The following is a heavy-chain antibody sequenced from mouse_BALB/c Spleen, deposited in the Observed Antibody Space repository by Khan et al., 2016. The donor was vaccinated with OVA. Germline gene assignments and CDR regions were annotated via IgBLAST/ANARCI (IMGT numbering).Heavy chain of an antibody. CDR1: GYTFSNYW. Sequence: QVQLKQSGAELAKPGASVKMSCKASGYTFSNYWIHWVKQRPGQGLEWIGYINPSSGHTYYNQTFNDKATLTTDKSSSTAYMQLSSLTSEDSAVYYCARDRSDHGGQGTTLTVSS. V-gene: IGHV1-7*01. J-gene: IGHJ2*01. CDR3: ARDRSDH. CDR2: INPSSGHT.